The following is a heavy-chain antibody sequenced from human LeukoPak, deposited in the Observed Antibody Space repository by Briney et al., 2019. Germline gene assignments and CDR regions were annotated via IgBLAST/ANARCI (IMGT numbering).Heavy chain of an antibody. CDR3: ARDTAMVGGYFDY. CDR1: GGSISSSSYY. V-gene: IGHV4-39*07. CDR2: IYYSGST. Sequence: PSETLSLTCTVSGGSISSSSYYWGWIRQPPGKGLEWIGSIYYSGSTYYNPSLKSRVTISVDTSKNQFSLKLSSVTAADTAVYYCARDTAMVGGYFDYWGQGTLVTVSS. D-gene: IGHD5-18*01. J-gene: IGHJ4*02.